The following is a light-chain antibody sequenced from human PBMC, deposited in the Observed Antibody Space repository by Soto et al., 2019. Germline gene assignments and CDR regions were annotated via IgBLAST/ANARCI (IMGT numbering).Light chain of an antibody. V-gene: IGLV2-14*01. Sequence: QSALTQPASVSGSPGQSITISCTGTSSDVGGYNYVSWYQQHPGKAPKLMIYEVSNRPSGGSNLFSGSKSGNTASLTISGLQAEDEADYYCSSYTSSSTWVFGGGTKLTVL. CDR3: SSYTSSSTWV. CDR1: SSDVGGYNY. J-gene: IGLJ3*02. CDR2: EVS.